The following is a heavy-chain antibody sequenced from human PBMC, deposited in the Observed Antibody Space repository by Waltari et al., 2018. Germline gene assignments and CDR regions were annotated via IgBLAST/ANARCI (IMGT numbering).Heavy chain of an antibody. CDR3: ARGGYSGYDWRAGGDY. CDR1: GFSFSIYW. V-gene: IGHV3-74*01. Sequence: EVQLMESGGGLVQPGGSLRLSCAASGFSFSIYWMHWVRQGPGKGLVWVSRIDSDGSSTSYADSVKGRFTISRDNAKNTLYLQMNSLRAEDTAVYYCARGGYSGYDWRAGGDYWGQGTLVTVSS. J-gene: IGHJ4*02. CDR2: IDSDGSST. D-gene: IGHD5-12*01.